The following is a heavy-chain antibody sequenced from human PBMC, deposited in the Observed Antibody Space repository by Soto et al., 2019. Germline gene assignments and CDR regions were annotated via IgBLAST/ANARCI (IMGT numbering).Heavy chain of an antibody. Sequence: LRLSCAASGFTVSSSYLTWVRQAPGKGLEWVAILYTGTDTVYADSVKGRFTISRDSSKNTLYLQMHSLRAEDTAMYFCARSRYTGTSSGRFLAYWGQGSLVTASP. CDR2: LYTGTDT. J-gene: IGHJ4*02. D-gene: IGHD1-26*01. CDR1: GFTVSSSY. V-gene: IGHV3-53*01. CDR3: ARSRYTGTSSGRFLAY.